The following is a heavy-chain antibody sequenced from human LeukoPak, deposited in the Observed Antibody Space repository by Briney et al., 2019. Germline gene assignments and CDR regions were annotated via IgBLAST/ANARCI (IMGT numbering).Heavy chain of an antibody. CDR2: IHCSGST. D-gene: IGHD3-22*01. J-gene: IGHJ4*02. Sequence: SETLSLTCTVSGASISSSSYYWGWIRQPPGKGLEWIATIHCSGSTYHNPSLKSRVTMSVDTSKNQFSLKLSSVTAADTAVYYCARHPSGSSFDYWGQGTLVTVSS. CDR3: ARHPSGSSFDY. V-gene: IGHV4-39*01. CDR1: GASISSSSYY.